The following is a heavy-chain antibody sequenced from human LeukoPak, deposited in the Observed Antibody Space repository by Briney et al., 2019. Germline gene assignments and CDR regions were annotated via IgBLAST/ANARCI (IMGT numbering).Heavy chain of an antibody. Sequence: SETLSLTCTVSGGSISTYYWSWIRQPPGKGLEWVGHIYYSRNYRYNPSLKSRVNISVDTSKTQYSLKVSSVTAADTAVYYCARVQGQQLVEWFDPWGQGTLVTVSS. CDR1: GGSISTYY. V-gene: IGHV4-59*01. J-gene: IGHJ5*02. CDR2: IYYSRNY. D-gene: IGHD6-13*01. CDR3: ARVQGQQLVEWFDP.